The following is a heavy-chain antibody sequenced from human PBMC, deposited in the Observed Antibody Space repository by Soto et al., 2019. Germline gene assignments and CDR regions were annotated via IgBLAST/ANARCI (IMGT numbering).Heavy chain of an antibody. D-gene: IGHD3-3*01. CDR1: GFTFSSYA. CDR3: AKEIVGSDY. CDR2: ISGSGGST. V-gene: IGHV3-23*01. Sequence: EVQLLESGGGLVQPGGSLRLSCAASGFTFSSYALSWVRQARGKGLVWVSAISGSGGSTYYADSEKGRFTISRDNSKKARYLQYNSLSAEDTAVYYSAKEIVGSDYWGQGTLVTVSS. J-gene: IGHJ4*02.